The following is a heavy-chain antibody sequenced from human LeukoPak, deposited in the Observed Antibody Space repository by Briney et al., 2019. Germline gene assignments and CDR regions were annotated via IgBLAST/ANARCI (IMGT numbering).Heavy chain of an antibody. CDR1: GFTFSNAW. J-gene: IGHJ4*02. Sequence: GGSLRLSCAASGFTFSNAWMSWVRQAPGKGLEWVGRIKSKTDGGTTDYAAPVKGRFTISRDDSKNTLYLQMNSLKTEDTAVYYCTTDRNIVRITMIVVVPDYFDYWGQGTLVTVSS. CDR2: IKSKTDGGTT. CDR3: TTDRNIVRITMIVVVPDYFDY. D-gene: IGHD3-22*01. V-gene: IGHV3-15*01.